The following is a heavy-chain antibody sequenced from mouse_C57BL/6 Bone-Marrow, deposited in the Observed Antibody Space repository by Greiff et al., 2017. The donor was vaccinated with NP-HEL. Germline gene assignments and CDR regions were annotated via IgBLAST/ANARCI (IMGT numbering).Heavy chain of an antibody. CDR1: GFTFSSYA. CDR3: AREGTYDWVYYAMDY. CDR2: ISDGGSYT. J-gene: IGHJ4*01. Sequence: EVQVVESGGGLVKPGGSLKLSCAASGFTFSSYAMSWVRQTPEKRLEWVATISDGGSYTYYPDNVKGRFTISRDNAKNNLYLQMSHLKSEDTAMYYCAREGTYDWVYYAMDYWGQGTSVTVSS. D-gene: IGHD2-4*01. V-gene: IGHV5-4*01.